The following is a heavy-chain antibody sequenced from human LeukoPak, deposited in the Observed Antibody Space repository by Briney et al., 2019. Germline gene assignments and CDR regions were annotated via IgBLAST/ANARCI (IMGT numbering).Heavy chain of an antibody. V-gene: IGHV1-18*01. CDR1: GYTFTSYG. D-gene: IGHD3-10*01. CDR3: ARGGITMVRGADFDY. Sequence: GASVKVSCKASGYTFTSYGISWVRQAPGQGLEWMGWISAYNGNTNYAQKLQGRVTMTTDTSTSTAYMELRSLRSDDTAVYYCARGGITMVRGADFDYWGQGTLVTVSS. J-gene: IGHJ4*02. CDR2: ISAYNGNT.